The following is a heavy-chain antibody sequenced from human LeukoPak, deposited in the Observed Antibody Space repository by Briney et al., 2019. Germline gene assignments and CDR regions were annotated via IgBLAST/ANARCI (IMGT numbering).Heavy chain of an antibody. V-gene: IGHV3-23*01. Sequence: GGSLRLSCAASGFTFSSYGMSWVRQAPGKGLEWVSTVTGSGGSTYYADSVKGRFTISRDNSKNTLYLQMNSLRAEDTAVYYCAKEIGLLWFGELLSSAFDIWGQGTMVTVSS. J-gene: IGHJ3*02. CDR2: VTGSGGST. CDR1: GFTFSSYG. D-gene: IGHD3-10*01. CDR3: AKEIGLLWFGELLSSAFDI.